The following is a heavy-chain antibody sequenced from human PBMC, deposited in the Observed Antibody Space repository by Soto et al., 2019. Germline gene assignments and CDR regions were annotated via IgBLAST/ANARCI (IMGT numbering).Heavy chain of an antibody. J-gene: IGHJ4*02. Sequence: QITLKESGPTLVKPTQTLTLTCSFSGFSLTTSGVIVGWIRRPPGKALEWLTLIYWDGATRYNPSLRTRLSITMDTSKNQVVLTMTNMAPLDTATYYGAHTRPYATSPIPFDYWGPGALVTVSS. V-gene: IGHV2-5*02. D-gene: IGHD2-2*01. CDR2: IYWDGAT. CDR3: AHTRPYATSPIPFDY. CDR1: GFSLTTSGVI.